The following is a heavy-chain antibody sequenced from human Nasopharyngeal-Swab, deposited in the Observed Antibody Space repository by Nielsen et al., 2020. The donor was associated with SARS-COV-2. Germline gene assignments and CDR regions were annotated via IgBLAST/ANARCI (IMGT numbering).Heavy chain of an antibody. CDR3: AAYSSGPYYYYGMDV. CDR1: GFTFTSSA. J-gene: IGHJ6*02. D-gene: IGHD4-11*01. Sequence: SVKVSCKASGFTFTSSAVQWVRQARGQRLEWIGWIVVGSSNTNYAQKFQERVTITRDMSTSTAYMELSSLRSEDTAVYYCAAYSSGPYYYYGMDVWGQGTTVTVSS. CDR2: IVVGSSNT. V-gene: IGHV1-58*01.